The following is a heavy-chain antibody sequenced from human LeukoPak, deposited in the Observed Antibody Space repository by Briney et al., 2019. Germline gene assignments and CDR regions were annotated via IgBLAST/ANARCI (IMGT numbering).Heavy chain of an antibody. CDR3: ARSTWIQLWYGDYYGMDV. D-gene: IGHD5-18*01. J-gene: IGHJ6*02. CDR1: GYTFTGYY. Sequence: ASVKVSCKASGYTFTGYYMHWVRQAPGQGLEWMGWINPNSGGTNYAQKFQGRVTMTRDTSISTAYMELSRLRSDDTAVYYCARSTWIQLWYGDYYGMDVWGQGTTVTVSS. V-gene: IGHV1-2*02. CDR2: INPNSGGT.